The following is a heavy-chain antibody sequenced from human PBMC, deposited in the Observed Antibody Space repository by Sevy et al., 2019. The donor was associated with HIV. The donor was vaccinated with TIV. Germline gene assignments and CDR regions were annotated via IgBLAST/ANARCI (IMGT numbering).Heavy chain of an antibody. Sequence: GGSLRLSCAASGFTVSSNYMSWVRQAPGKGLEWVSVIYSGGTTYYADSVKGRFTISRDNSKNTLYLQMNNLRAEDTAVNYCAREREFTIFGVLIEYGMDVWGQGTTVTVSS. J-gene: IGHJ6*02. CDR2: IYSGGTT. D-gene: IGHD3-3*01. CDR1: GFTVSSNY. V-gene: IGHV3-53*01. CDR3: AREREFTIFGVLIEYGMDV.